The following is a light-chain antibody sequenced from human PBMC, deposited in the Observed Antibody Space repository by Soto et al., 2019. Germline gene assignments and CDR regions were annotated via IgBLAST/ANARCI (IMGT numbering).Light chain of an antibody. J-gene: IGKJ2*01. Sequence: EIVMTQSPATLSVSPGERATLSCGVSQSVSSNLAWYQQKPGQAPRLLIYGASTRATGIPARFSGSGSGTEFTLTISSLQSEDFAVYYCQQYNNWPYTFGQGTKLEIK. CDR2: GAS. V-gene: IGKV3-15*01. CDR3: QQYNNWPYT. CDR1: QSVSSN.